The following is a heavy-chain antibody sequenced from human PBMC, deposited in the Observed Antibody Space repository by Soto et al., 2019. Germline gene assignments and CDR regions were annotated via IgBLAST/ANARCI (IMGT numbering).Heavy chain of an antibody. V-gene: IGHV4-59*01. D-gene: IGHD3-16*02. J-gene: IGHJ5*02. CDR2: IYYSGST. CDR3: ARDLVGYDYVWGSYRPRGFDP. CDR1: GGSISSYY. Sequence: PSETLSLTCTVSGGSISSYYWSWIRQPPGKGLEWIGYIYYSGSTNYNPSLKSRVTISVDTSKNQFSLKLSSVTAADTAVYYCARDLVGYDYVWGSYRPRGFDPWGQGTLVTVSS.